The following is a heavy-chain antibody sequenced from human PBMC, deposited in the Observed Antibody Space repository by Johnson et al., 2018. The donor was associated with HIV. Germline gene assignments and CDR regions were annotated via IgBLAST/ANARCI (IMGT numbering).Heavy chain of an antibody. J-gene: IGHJ3*02. D-gene: IGHD3-22*01. V-gene: IGHV3-23*04. CDR3: AKHSSGYRDAFDI. Sequence: VQLVESGGGVVQPGRFLRLSCAASGFSFSGYGMHWVRQAPGKGLEWVSVISGSGGSTYYADSVKGRFTISRDNSKNTLYLQMNRLRAEDTAVYYCAKHSSGYRDAFDIWGQGTMVTVSS. CDR1: GFSFSGYG. CDR2: ISGSGGST.